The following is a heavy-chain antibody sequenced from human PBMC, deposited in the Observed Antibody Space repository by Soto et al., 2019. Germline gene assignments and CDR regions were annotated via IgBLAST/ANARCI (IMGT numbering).Heavy chain of an antibody. CDR2: ISGSGGNT. D-gene: IGHD5-12*01. CDR1: GFSFDTYA. Sequence: PGGSLRLSCAASGFSFDTYAMSWVRQAPGKGLEWVSSISGSGGNTYYADSVKGRFTISRDNSKNILCLQMTSLRAEDTALYYCAKLGMTTINRDYWGQGTQVTVSS. J-gene: IGHJ4*02. V-gene: IGHV3-23*01. CDR3: AKLGMTTINRDY.